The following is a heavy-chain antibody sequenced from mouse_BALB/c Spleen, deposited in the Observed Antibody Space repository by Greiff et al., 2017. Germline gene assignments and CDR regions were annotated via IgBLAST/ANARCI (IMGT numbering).Heavy chain of an antibody. V-gene: IGHV5-6-3*01. CDR2: INSNGGST. Sequence: EVQLVESGGGLVQPGGSLKLSCAASGFTFSSYGMSWVRQTPDKRLELVATINSNGGSTYYPDSVKGRFTISRDNAKNTLYLQMSSLKSEDTAMYYCARAYYYGSSFDYWGQGTTLTVSS. D-gene: IGHD1-1*01. J-gene: IGHJ2*01. CDR1: GFTFSSYG. CDR3: ARAYYYGSSFDY.